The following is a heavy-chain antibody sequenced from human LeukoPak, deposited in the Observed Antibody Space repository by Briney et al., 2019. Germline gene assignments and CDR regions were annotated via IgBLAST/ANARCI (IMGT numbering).Heavy chain of an antibody. J-gene: IGHJ3*02. CDR2: ISYDGSNK. CDR3: AAGDATRFHGAFDI. CDR1: GFTFSSYA. D-gene: IGHD3-10*01. Sequence: GGSLRLSCAASGFTFSSYAMHWVRQAPGKGLECVGVISYDGSNKYYADSVEGRFTISRDNSKDTLYLQMNSLRAEDTAVYYCAAGDATRFHGAFDIWGQGTMVTVSS. V-gene: IGHV3-30*01.